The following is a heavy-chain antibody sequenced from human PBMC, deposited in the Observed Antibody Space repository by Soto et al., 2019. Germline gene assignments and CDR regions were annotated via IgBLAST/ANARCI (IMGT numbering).Heavy chain of an antibody. CDR3: ARNEELYYVGGSYYYYYGMAV. J-gene: IGHJ6*02. CDR2: IIPIFGTA. Sequence: QVQLVQSGAEVKKPGSSVKVSCKASGGTFSSYAISWVRQAPGQGLEWMGGIIPIFGTANYAQKFQGRVTITGEDSASTAYRELSSLRSGDTPVYYWARNEELYYVGGSYYYYYGMAVGGQGPTFPASS. V-gene: IGHV1-69*01. CDR1: GGTFSSYA. D-gene: IGHD3-10*02.